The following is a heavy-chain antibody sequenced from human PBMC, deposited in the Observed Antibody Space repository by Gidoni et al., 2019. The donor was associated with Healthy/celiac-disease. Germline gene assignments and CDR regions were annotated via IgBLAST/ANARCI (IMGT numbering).Heavy chain of an antibody. CDR3: AREWKKIVVVPAAKAGWFDP. V-gene: IGHV4-34*01. CDR2: INHSGST. Sequence: QLPLPQWGSGLLTPSETLSLTCAVYGGSFSCSYLSCIRQPPGKGLEWIGEINHSGSTNYNPSLKSRVTISVDTSKNQFSLKLSSVTAADTAVYYCAREWKKIVVVPAAKAGWFDPWGQGTLVTVSS. D-gene: IGHD2-2*01. CDR1: GGSFSCSY. J-gene: IGHJ5*02.